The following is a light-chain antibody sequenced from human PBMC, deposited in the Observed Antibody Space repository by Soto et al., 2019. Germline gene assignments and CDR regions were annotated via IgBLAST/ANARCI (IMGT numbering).Light chain of an antibody. CDR1: QSIDTH. V-gene: IGKV1-39*01. CDR3: HQTYSPPDT. J-gene: IGKJ1*01. CDR2: EAS. Sequence: DIRMTQSPSSLSASVGDRVTITCRASQSIDTHLNWYQQHPGKAPNALIYEASNLQSGVPSRFSGSGSGTDFFLTISGLQPDDSATYYCHQTYSPPDTFGQGTKVEI.